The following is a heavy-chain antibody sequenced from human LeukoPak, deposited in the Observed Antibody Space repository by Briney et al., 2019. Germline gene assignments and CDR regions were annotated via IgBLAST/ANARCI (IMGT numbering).Heavy chain of an antibody. J-gene: IGHJ6*04. V-gene: IGHV1-18*01. CDR3: ATDGNHLYRSGGSCYSEYYYGMAA. D-gene: IGHD2-15*01. CDR1: GYTFTSYG. Sequence: ASVKVSCKASGYTFTSYGISWVRQAPGQGVEWMGWIGAYNGNTTYTQKPQGRVTMTTNTSTSTDYMELRSLRSYDTAVYHCATDGNHLYRSGGSCYSEYYYGMAAWGEGNTVSVSS. CDR2: IGAYNGNT.